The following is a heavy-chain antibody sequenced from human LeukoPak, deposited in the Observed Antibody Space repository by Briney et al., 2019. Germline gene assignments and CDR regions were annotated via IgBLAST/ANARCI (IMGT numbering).Heavy chain of an antibody. D-gene: IGHD6-19*01. Sequence: GGSLRLSCAASGFTFSSYAMSWVRQAPGKGLEWVSGISASGNSTYYADSVKGQFTTSRDNSKNTLYLRMNSLRAEDTALYYCARLPNYTTGWLNWFDPWGQGTLVTVSS. CDR3: ARLPNYTTGWLNWFDP. J-gene: IGHJ5*02. CDR2: ISASGNST. CDR1: GFTFSSYA. V-gene: IGHV3-23*01.